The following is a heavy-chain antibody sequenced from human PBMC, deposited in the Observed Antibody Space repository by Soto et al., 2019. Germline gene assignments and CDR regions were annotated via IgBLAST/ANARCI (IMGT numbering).Heavy chain of an antibody. D-gene: IGHD2-15*01. V-gene: IGHV4-34*01. CDR1: GGSFSGYY. CDR2: INHSGST. CDR3: ARGLGGGTERGSLDY. Sequence: SETLSLTCAVYGGSFSGYYWSWIRQPPGKGLEWIGEINHSGSTNYNPSLKSRVTISVDTSKNQFSLKLSSVTAADTAVYYCARGLGGGTERGSLDYWGQGTLVTVSS. J-gene: IGHJ4*02.